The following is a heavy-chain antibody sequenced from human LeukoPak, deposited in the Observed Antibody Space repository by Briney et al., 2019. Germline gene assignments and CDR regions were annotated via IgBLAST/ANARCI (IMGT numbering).Heavy chain of an antibody. J-gene: IGHJ5*02. CDR1: GGSISSGSYY. V-gene: IGHV4-61*02. CDR2: IYTSGST. Sequence: SETLSLTCTVSGGSISSGSYYWSWIRQPAWKGLEWIGRIYTSGSTNYNPSLKSRVTISVDTSKNQFSLKLSSVTAADTAVYYCARGRWMVYYGSGSCWFDPWGQGTLVTVSS. D-gene: IGHD3-10*01. CDR3: ARGRWMVYYGSGSCWFDP.